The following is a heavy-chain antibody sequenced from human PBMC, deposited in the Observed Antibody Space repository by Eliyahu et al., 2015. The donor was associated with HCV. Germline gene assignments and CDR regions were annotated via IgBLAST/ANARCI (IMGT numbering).Heavy chain of an antibody. D-gene: IGHD6-19*01. CDR3: ASGGGGIAVAGTGGWFDP. J-gene: IGHJ5*02. Sequence: QVQLQESGPGLVKPSETLSLTCXVSGGSXTTYYWXWIRPPPGKGLEWIGYIHYSGSTNXNPSLKSRVTISLDTSKNQFSLNLTSVTAADTTVYYCASGGGGIAVAGTGGWFDPWGQGTLVTVSS. CDR1: GGSXTTYY. V-gene: IGHV4-59*01. CDR2: IHYSGST.